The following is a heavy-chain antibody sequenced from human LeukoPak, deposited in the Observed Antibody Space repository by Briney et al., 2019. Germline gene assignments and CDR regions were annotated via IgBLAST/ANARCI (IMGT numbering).Heavy chain of an antibody. CDR1: GGSISSYY. CDR3: ARSPSYYYDSSGYPHGHFDY. V-gene: IGHV4-4*07. Sequence: SETLSLTCTDSGGSISSYYWSWIRQPAGKGLEWIGRIYTSGSTNYNPSLKSRVTMSVDTSKNQFSLKLSSVTAADTAVYYCARSPSYYYDSSGYPHGHFDYWGQGTLVTVSS. CDR2: IYTSGST. J-gene: IGHJ4*02. D-gene: IGHD3-22*01.